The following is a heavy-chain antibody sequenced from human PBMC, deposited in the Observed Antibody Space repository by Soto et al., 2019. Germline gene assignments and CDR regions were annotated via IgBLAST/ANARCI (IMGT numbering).Heavy chain of an antibody. D-gene: IGHD5-18*01. J-gene: IGHJ4*02. CDR1: GGTFSSYT. V-gene: IGHV1-69*08. Sequence: QVQLVQSGAEVKKPGSSVKVSCKASGGTFSSYTISWVRQAPGQGLEWMGRIIPILGIANYAQKFQGRVTITADKSTSTAYMELSSLRSEDTAVYYCARDGGIQVWLKAFDYWGQGTLVTVSS. CDR3: ARDGGIQVWLKAFDY. CDR2: IIPILGIA.